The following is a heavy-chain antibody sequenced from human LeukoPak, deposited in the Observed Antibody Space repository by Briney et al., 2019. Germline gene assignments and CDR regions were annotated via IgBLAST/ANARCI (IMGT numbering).Heavy chain of an antibody. Sequence: GGSLRLSCAASGFTFSSYGMSWVRQAPGKGLEWVSAISGSGGSTYYADSVKGRFTISRDNSKNTLYLQMNSLRAEDTAVYYCAKGESGYSYDLPDYWGQGTLVTVSS. D-gene: IGHD5-18*01. J-gene: IGHJ4*02. V-gene: IGHV3-23*01. CDR3: AKGESGYSYDLPDY. CDR1: GFTFSSYG. CDR2: ISGSGGST.